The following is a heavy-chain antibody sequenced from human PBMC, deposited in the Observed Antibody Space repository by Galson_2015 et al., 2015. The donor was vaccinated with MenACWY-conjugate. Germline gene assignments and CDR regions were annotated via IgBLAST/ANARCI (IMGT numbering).Heavy chain of an antibody. Sequence: ALVKPTQTLTLTCTFSGFSLNTRGLCVSWIRQPPGKALEWLARIDWDDDRYYSTSLKTRLTISKDTSKNQVVLTMTTMDPVDTATYFCTRTIREAATASHFDYWGQGTLVTVSS. CDR1: GFSLNTRGLC. V-gene: IGHV2-70*11. J-gene: IGHJ4*02. D-gene: IGHD6-13*01. CDR2: IDWDDDR. CDR3: TRTIREAATASHFDY.